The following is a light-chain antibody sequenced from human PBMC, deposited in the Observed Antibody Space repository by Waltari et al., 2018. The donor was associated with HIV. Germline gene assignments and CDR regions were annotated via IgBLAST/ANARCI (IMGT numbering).Light chain of an antibody. CDR3: QSYDSGLSVV. J-gene: IGLJ3*02. CDR2: GDT. V-gene: IGLV1-40*01. CDR1: SSKIGAGFD. Sequence: QSVLTQPPSVSGAPGQRVTLSCTGNSSKIGAGFDVHWYQQLPETAPKLLIYGDTNRPSGVPDRFSGSKSGTSASLAITGLQAEDEADYYCQSYDSGLSVVFGGGTKLTVL.